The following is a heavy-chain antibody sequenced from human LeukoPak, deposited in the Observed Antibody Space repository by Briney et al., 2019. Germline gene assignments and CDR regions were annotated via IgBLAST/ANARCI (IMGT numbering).Heavy chain of an antibody. CDR3: ARDRRWLNAFDI. V-gene: IGHV1-46*01. CDR1: GYTFTSYY. Sequence: ASVKVSCKASGYTFTSYYMHWVRQAPGQGLEGMGIINPSGGSTSYAQKFQGRVTMTRDTSTSTVYMELSSLRSEDTAVYYCARDRRWLNAFDIWGQGTMVTVSS. CDR2: INPSGGST. J-gene: IGHJ3*02. D-gene: IGHD6-19*01.